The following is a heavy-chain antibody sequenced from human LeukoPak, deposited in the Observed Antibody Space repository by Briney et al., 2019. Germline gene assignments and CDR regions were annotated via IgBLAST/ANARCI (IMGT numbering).Heavy chain of an antibody. CDR1: GFSVTNNY. V-gene: IGHV3-53*01. CDR2: FYVGGPT. D-gene: IGHD5-24*01. J-gene: IGHJ4*02. CDR3: ARGDGYNIFDY. Sequence: GESLRLSCTASGFSVTNNYMSWVRQAPGKGLEWVSVFYVGGPTYYADSVKGRFTISRDNSENTLYLQMKSLRAEDTAVYYCARGDGYNIFDYWGQGTLVTV.